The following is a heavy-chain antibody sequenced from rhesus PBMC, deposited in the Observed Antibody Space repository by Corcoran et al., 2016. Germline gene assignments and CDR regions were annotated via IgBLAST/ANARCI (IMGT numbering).Heavy chain of an antibody. D-gene: IGHD2-2*01. CDR1: GGSLSTNW. CDR2: ISGSGGST. Sequence: QLQLQESGPGLLKPSEPLSLTSAVPGGSLSTNWWNWIRRPPGKGLEWIGRISGSGGSTTYNPSLKSRVTISTDTSKNQFSLNLSPVTAADTAVYYCARDRGHCDSNTCWQGFDFWGQGVLVTVSS. V-gene: IGHV4-173*01. J-gene: IGHJ4*01. CDR3: ARDRGHCDSNTCWQGFDF.